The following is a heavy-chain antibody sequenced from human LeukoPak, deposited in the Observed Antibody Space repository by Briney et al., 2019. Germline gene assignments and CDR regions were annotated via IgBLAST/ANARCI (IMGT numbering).Heavy chain of an antibody. CDR3: TRDRWGKYYFDY. CDR1: GFPFSDFY. Sequence: PGGSLRLSCETSGFPFSDFYMSWIRQAPGQGLEWVSYISSSATTIYYADSVKGRFTISRDNAKNSLYLQMNNLRAEDTAVYYCTRDRWGKYYFDYWGQGTLVTVSS. V-gene: IGHV3-11*01. CDR2: ISSSATTI. J-gene: IGHJ4*02. D-gene: IGHD7-27*01.